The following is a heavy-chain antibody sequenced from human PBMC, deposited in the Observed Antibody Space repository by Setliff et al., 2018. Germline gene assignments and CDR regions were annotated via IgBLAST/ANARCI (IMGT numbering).Heavy chain of an antibody. D-gene: IGHD6-19*01. CDR1: GGSISSYY. J-gene: IGHJ6*03. V-gene: IGHV4-4*07. CDR3: AREQWLDPPGYYYMDV. Sequence: SETLSLPCTLAGGSISSYYWSWIRQPAGKGLEWIGHTYIGGSANYNPSLKSRVTMSIDTSKNQFSLKLNSVTAADMAVYYCAREQWLDPPGYYYMDVWAKGTTVTVSS. CDR2: TYIGGSA.